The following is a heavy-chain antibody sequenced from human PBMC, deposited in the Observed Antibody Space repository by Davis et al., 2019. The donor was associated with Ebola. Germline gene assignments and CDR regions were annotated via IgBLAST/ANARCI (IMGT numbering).Heavy chain of an antibody. CDR1: VITFSSYA. Sequence: AGSLTLSCTDSVITFSSYAMTWVRQAPGKGLDCVSAISGSGGSTYYADSVKGRFTISRDTSRNTLYLQMNSLSIEDTAVYYCAKGRLIAVAGKAELVYWGQGTLVTVSS. J-gene: IGHJ4*02. CDR2: ISGSGGST. V-gene: IGHV3-23*01. CDR3: AKGRLIAVAGKAELVY. D-gene: IGHD6-19*01.